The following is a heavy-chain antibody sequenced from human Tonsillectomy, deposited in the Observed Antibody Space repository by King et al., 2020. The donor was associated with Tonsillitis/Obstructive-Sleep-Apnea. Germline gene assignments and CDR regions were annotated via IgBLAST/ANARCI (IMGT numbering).Heavy chain of an antibody. J-gene: IGHJ6*03. D-gene: IGHD3-10*01. CDR3: ANGELIGSYYYYYYMDV. V-gene: IGHV3-23*04. Sequence: VQLVESGGGFVQTGGSLRLSCAASGFTFSSYAMNWVRQAPGKGPEWVSGMSSSGSSTYYADSVKGRFTISRDNSKNTLYLQMNSLRAEDTAVYYCANGELIGSYYYYYYMDVWGKGTTVTVSS. CDR2: MSSSGSST. CDR1: GFTFSSYA.